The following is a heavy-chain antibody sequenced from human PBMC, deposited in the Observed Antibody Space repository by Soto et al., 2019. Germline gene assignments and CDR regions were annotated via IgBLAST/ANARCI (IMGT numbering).Heavy chain of an antibody. CDR1: GFTFSGHW. Sequence: GRSLRLSCAGAGFTFSGHWMTCVRQAPGKGLEWVANIKQDGTEKNYVDSVKGRFTISRDNAKNSVYLEMNSLRAEDTAVYYCARREDYGDYVYWGQGTLVTVSS. CDR3: ARREDYGDYVY. CDR2: IKQDGTEK. V-gene: IGHV3-7*01. D-gene: IGHD4-17*01. J-gene: IGHJ4*02.